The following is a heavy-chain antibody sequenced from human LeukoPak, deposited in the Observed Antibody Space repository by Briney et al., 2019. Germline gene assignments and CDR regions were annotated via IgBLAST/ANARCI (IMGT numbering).Heavy chain of an antibody. CDR2: IKSKTDGGTT. J-gene: IGHJ4*02. D-gene: IGHD3-22*01. Sequence: PGGSLRLSCAASGFTFSNAWMSWVRQAPGKGLEWVGRIKSKTDGGTTDYAAPVKGRFTSSRDDSKNTLYLQMNSLKTEDTAVYYCAKDPSSYDSSGYYKDYWGQGTLVTVSS. V-gene: IGHV3-15*01. CDR3: AKDPSSYDSSGYYKDY. CDR1: GFTFSNAW.